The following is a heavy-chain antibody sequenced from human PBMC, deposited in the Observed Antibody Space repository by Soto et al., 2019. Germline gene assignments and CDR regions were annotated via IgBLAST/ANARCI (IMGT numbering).Heavy chain of an antibody. Sequence: GGSLRLSCAASGFTFSSYAMSWVRQAPWKGLEWVSAISGSGGSTYYADSVKGRFTISRDNSKNTLYLQMNSLRAEDTPVYYCAKDLYDEKATITIAYYFDYWGPGTLVTFSS. D-gene: IGHD5-12*01. J-gene: IGHJ4*02. CDR3: AKDLYDEKATITIAYYFDY. CDR2: ISGSGGST. CDR1: GFTFSSYA. V-gene: IGHV3-23*01.